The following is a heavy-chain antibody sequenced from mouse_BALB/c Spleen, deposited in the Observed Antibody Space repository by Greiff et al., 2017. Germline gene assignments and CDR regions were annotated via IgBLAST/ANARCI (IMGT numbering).Heavy chain of an antibody. V-gene: IGHV1S81*02. Sequence: VQLQQSGAELVKPGASVKLSCKASGYTFTSYWMHWVKQRPGQGLEWIGEINPSNGRTNYNEKFKSKATLTVDKSSSTAYMQLSSLTSEDSAVYYCARWADDGYYEDYAMDYWGQGTSVTVSS. CDR3: ARWADDGYYEDYAMDY. CDR2: INPSNGRT. J-gene: IGHJ4*01. D-gene: IGHD2-3*01. CDR1: GYTFTSYW.